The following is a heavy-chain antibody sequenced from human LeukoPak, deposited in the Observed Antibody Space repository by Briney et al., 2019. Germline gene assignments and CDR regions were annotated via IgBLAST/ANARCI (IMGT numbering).Heavy chain of an antibody. CDR1: GFTVSSNY. J-gene: IGHJ4*02. CDR3: ARAPGSGWYSYPDGGFDY. V-gene: IGHV3-66*01. D-gene: IGHD6-19*01. CDR2: IYSGGST. Sequence: GGSLRLSCAASGFTVSSNYMSWVRQAPGKGLKWVSVIYSGGSTYYADSVKGRFTISRDNSKNTLYLQMNSLRAEDTAVYYCARAPGSGWYSYPDGGFDYWGQGTLVTVSS.